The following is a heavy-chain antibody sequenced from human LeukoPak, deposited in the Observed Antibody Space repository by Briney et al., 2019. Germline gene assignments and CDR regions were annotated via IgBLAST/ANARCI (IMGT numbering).Heavy chain of an antibody. CDR1: GFTFSDYY. CDR3: ARWGDGYNYVPLDYYGMDV. CDR2: IYSGGST. D-gene: IGHD5-24*01. Sequence: GGSLRLSCAASGFTFSDYYMSWIRQAPGKGLEWVSVIYSGGSTYYADSVKGRFTISRDNSKNTLYLQMNSLRAEDTAVYYCARWGDGYNYVPLDYYGMDVWGQGTTVTVSS. V-gene: IGHV3-66*01. J-gene: IGHJ6*02.